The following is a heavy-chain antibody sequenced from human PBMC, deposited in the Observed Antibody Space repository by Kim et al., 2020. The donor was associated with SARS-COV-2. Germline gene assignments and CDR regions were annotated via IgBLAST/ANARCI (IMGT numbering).Heavy chain of an antibody. Sequence: KSRVTISVDKSKNQFSLKLSSVTAADTAVYYCARGSEGSGWYTWSGWFDPWGQGTLVTVSS. CDR3: ARGSEGSGWYTWSGWFDP. D-gene: IGHD6-19*01. J-gene: IGHJ5*02. V-gene: IGHV4-4*02.